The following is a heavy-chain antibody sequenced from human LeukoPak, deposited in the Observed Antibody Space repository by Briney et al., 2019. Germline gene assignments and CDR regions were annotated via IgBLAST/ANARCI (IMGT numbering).Heavy chain of an antibody. Sequence: ASVKVSFKSSGYTFTGYYMHWVRQAPGQGREWMGWIDPNSGGTNYAQKFQGRVTMTRDTSISTAYMELSRLRSDDTAVYYCARPYAAAPLDAFDIWGQGTMVTVSS. J-gene: IGHJ3*02. CDR2: IDPNSGGT. D-gene: IGHD6-25*01. CDR1: GYTFTGYY. V-gene: IGHV1-2*02. CDR3: ARPYAAAPLDAFDI.